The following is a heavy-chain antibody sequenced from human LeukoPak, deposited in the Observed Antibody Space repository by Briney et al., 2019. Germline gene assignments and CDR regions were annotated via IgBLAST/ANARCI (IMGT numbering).Heavy chain of an antibody. CDR2: INNDGSSR. D-gene: IGHD4-17*01. V-gene: IGHV3-74*01. Sequence: GGSLRLSCAASGFTFSTYWMHWVRQAPGKGLVWVSRINNDGSSRSYADSVKGRFTVSRDNAKNTLYLQMNSLRAEDTAVYYCARDPGDYGDYVFDYWGQGTLVTVSS. CDR1: GFTFSTYW. CDR3: ARDPGDYGDYVFDY. J-gene: IGHJ4*02.